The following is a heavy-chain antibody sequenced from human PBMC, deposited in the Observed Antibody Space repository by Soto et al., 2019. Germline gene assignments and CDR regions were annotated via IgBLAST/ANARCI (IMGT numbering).Heavy chain of an antibody. V-gene: IGHV4-59*01. J-gene: IGHJ5*02. Sequence: SETLSLTCTVSGGSISSYYWSWIRQPPGKGLEWIGYIYYSGSTNYNPSLKSRVTISVDTSKNQFSLKLSSVTAADTAVYYCARAVEYSSSQNWFDPWGQGALVTVSS. CDR2: IYYSGST. D-gene: IGHD6-6*01. CDR3: ARAVEYSSSQNWFDP. CDR1: GGSISSYY.